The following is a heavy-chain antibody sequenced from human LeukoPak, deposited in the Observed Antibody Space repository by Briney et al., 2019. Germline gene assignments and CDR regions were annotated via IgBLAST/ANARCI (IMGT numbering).Heavy chain of an antibody. Sequence: GGSLRLSCAASGFTFSSYAMLWVRQAPGKGLEWVAVISYDGSNKYYADSVKGRFTISRDNSKNTLYLQMNSLRAEDTAVYYCAKGPPVLYGDYGVWYFDLWGRGTLVTVSS. CDR3: AKGPPVLYGDYGVWYFDL. CDR2: ISYDGSNK. D-gene: IGHD4-17*01. V-gene: IGHV3-30-3*01. CDR1: GFTFSSYA. J-gene: IGHJ2*01.